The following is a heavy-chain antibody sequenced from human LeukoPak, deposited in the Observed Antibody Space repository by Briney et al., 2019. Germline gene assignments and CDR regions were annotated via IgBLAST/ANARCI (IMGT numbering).Heavy chain of an antibody. J-gene: IGHJ4*02. CDR1: GFTFSSYS. V-gene: IGHV3-48*01. D-gene: IGHD3-16*01. CDR3: ARGWGSFDY. Sequence: GGSLRLSCAASGFTFSSYSMNWVRQAPGKGLEWVSYISSSSTIYYADSVKGRFTISRDTAKNSLYLQMNSLRAEDTAVYYCARGWGSFDYWGQGTLVTVSS. CDR2: ISSSSTI.